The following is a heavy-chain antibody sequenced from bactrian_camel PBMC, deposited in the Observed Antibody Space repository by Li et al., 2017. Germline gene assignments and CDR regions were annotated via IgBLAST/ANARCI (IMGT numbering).Heavy chain of an antibody. CDR3: AARGPYCYTKLSVADFTY. CDR1: GDTLSTYP. J-gene: IGHJ6*01. D-gene: IGHD2*01. Sequence: VQLVESGEGSVQAGGSLRLSCAVSGDTLSTYPMGWFRQAPGKGLEWVSRINTGGSSTYYAESVKGRFTISRDNAKNTGYLQMNSLKPEDTAMYDCAARGPYCYTKLSVADFTYWGQGTQVTVS. V-gene: IGHV3S40*01. CDR2: INTGGSST.